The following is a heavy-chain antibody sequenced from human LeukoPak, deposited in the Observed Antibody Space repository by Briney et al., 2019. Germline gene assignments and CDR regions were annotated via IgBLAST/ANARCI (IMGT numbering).Heavy chain of an antibody. J-gene: IGHJ5*02. V-gene: IGHV4-59*01. CDR3: ARTMSGIAAAGTWFDP. CDR2: IYYSGST. Sequence: SETLSLTCTVSGGSISSYYWTWIQQPPGKGLEWIGYIYYSGSTNYNPSLKSQVTISVDTSKKQFSLKLSSVTAADTAVYYCARTMSGIAAAGTWFDPWGQGTLVTVSS. D-gene: IGHD6-13*01. CDR1: GGSISSYY.